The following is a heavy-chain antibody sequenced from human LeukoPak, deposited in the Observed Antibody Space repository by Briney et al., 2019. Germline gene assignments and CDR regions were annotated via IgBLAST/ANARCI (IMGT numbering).Heavy chain of an antibody. CDR1: GYTFTSYY. D-gene: IGHD3-3*01. V-gene: IGHV1-46*01. Sequence: ASVKVSCKASGYTFTSYYMHWARQAPGQGLEWMGIINPSGGSTSYAQKFQGRVTMTRDTSTSTVYMELSSLRSEDTAVYYCARDRYYDFWSGYYFDYWGQGTLVTVSS. J-gene: IGHJ4*02. CDR3: ARDRYYDFWSGYYFDY. CDR2: INPSGGST.